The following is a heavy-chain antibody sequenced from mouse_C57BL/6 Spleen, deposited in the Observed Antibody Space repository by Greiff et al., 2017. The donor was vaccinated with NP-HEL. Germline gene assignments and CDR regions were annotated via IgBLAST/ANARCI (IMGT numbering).Heavy chain of an antibody. D-gene: IGHD1-1*01. CDR3: ARWRFITTVVDFDY. CDR1: GFTFSDYG. Sequence: EVQLVESGGGLVKPGGSLKLSCAASGFTFSDYGMHWVRQAPEKGLEWVAYISSGSSTIYYADTVKGRFTISRDNAKNTLFLQMTSLRSEDTAMYYCARWRFITTVVDFDYWGQGTTLTVSS. V-gene: IGHV5-17*01. CDR2: ISSGSSTI. J-gene: IGHJ2*01.